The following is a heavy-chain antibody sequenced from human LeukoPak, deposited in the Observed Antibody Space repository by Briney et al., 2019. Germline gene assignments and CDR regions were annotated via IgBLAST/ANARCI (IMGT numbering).Heavy chain of an antibody. CDR1: GFTFDDYA. CDR2: ISWNSGSI. Sequence: PGGSLRLSCAASGFTFDDYAMHWIRQAPGKGLEWVSGISWNSGSIGYADSVKGRFTISRDNAKNSLYLQMNSLRAEDTALYYCAKDNTYYYDSSGSHLTYWGQGTLVTVSS. D-gene: IGHD3-22*01. J-gene: IGHJ4*02. V-gene: IGHV3-9*01. CDR3: AKDNTYYYDSSGSHLTY.